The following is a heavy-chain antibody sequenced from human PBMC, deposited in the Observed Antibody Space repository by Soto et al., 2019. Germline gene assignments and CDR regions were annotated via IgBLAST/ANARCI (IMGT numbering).Heavy chain of an antibody. CDR1: GFTFSSYA. J-gene: IGHJ3*02. Sequence: GGSLRLSCAAYGFTFSSYAMHWVRQAPGKGLEWVAVISYDGSNKYYADFVKGRFTISRDNSKNTLYLQMNSLRAEDTAVYYCARGGEYYYDSSGYYYAAFDIWGQGTMVTVSS. CDR3: ARGGEYYYDSSGYYYAAFDI. V-gene: IGHV3-30-3*01. CDR2: ISYDGSNK. D-gene: IGHD3-22*01.